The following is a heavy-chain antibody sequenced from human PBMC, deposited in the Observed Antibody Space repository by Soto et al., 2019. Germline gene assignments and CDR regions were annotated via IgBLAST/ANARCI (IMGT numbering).Heavy chain of an antibody. CDR1: GFTFDDYA. CDR3: AKGASIVVVPAAMYDYYYYMDV. CDR2: ISWNSGSI. Sequence: EVQLVESGGGLVQPGRSLRLSCAASGFTFDDYAMHWVRQAPGKGLEWGSGISWNSGSIGYADSVKGRFTISRDNAKNSLYLQMNSLRAEDTALYYCAKGASIVVVPAAMYDYYYYMDVWGKGTTVTVSS. V-gene: IGHV3-9*01. D-gene: IGHD2-2*01. J-gene: IGHJ6*03.